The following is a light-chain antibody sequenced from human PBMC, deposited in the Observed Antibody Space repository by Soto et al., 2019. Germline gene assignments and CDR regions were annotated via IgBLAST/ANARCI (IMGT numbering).Light chain of an antibody. CDR1: QSVNSN. Sequence: EIVLTQSPGTLSLSPGERATLSFRASQSVNSNLAWYQQKPGQAPRLLIYGTSTRATGIPARFSGSGTGTEFTLTISSLQSEDFAVYYCQQYNNWPPWTFGQGTKVDIK. J-gene: IGKJ1*01. CDR2: GTS. V-gene: IGKV3-15*01. CDR3: QQYNNWPPWT.